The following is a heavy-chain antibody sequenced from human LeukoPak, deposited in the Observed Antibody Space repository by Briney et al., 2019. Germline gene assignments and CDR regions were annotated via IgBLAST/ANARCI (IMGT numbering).Heavy chain of an antibody. CDR2: INPNSGGT. D-gene: IGHD3-22*01. Sequence: ASEKVSCKASGYTFTGYYMHWVRQAPGQGLEWMGWINPNSGGTNYAQKFQGRVTMTRDTSISTAYMELSRLRSDDTAVYYCARGGIYDSSGYYPYYFDYWGQGTLVTVSS. CDR3: ARGGIYDSSGYYPYYFDY. J-gene: IGHJ4*02. CDR1: GYTFTGYY. V-gene: IGHV1-2*02.